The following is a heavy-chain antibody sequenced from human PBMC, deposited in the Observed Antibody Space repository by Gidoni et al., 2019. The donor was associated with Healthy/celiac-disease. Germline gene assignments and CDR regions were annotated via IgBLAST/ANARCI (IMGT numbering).Heavy chain of an antibody. CDR3: AKPNFGYQAPFDY. Sequence: EVQLLESGGGLVQPGGSLRLSCAASGFTFSSYAMSWVRQAPGKGLEWVSAISGSGGSTYYADGVKGRFTITRDNSKNTLYLQMNSLRAEDTAVYYCAKPNFGYQAPFDYWGQGTLVTVSS. J-gene: IGHJ4*02. D-gene: IGHD5-12*01. CDR2: ISGSGGST. V-gene: IGHV3-23*01. CDR1: GFTFSSYA.